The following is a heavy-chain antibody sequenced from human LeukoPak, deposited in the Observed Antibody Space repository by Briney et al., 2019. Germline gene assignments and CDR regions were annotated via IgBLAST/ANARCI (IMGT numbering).Heavy chain of an antibody. D-gene: IGHD6-13*01. J-gene: IGHJ4*02. CDR1: GGSISSYY. V-gene: IGHV4-59*01. CDR2: IYYSGST. CDR3: ARSAAAGTPDY. Sequence: SETLSLTCTVSGGSISSYYWSWIRQPPGKGLEWIGYIYYSGSTNYNPSLKSRVTISVDTSKNQFSLKLSSVTAADTAVYYCARSAAAGTPDYWGQGTLVTVSS.